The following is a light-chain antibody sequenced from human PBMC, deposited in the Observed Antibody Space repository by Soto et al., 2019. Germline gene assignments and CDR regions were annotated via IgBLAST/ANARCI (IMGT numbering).Light chain of an antibody. Sequence: QSVLTQPPSTSGTPGQRVTISCSGSSSNIGSNYVYWYQQRPGTAPKLLIYRNNQRPSGVPDRFSGSKSGTSASLAISGLRSEDEADYYCAIWDDSLSGRGVFGGGTKLTVL. CDR3: AIWDDSLSGRGV. CDR2: RNN. V-gene: IGLV1-47*01. J-gene: IGLJ2*01. CDR1: SSNIGSNY.